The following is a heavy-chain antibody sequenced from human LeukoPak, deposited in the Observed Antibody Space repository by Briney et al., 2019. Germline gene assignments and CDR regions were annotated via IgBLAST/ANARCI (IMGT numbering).Heavy chain of an antibody. CDR2: ISSSSSTI. J-gene: IGHJ3*02. CDR3: AKGLNGYGSGSYPHLDAFDI. Sequence: GGSLRLSCAASGFTFSSYSMNWVRQAPGKGLEWVSYISSSSSTIYYADSVKGRFTISRDNAKNSLYLQMNSLRDEDTAVYYCAKGLNGYGSGSYPHLDAFDIWGQGTLVTVSS. CDR1: GFTFSSYS. V-gene: IGHV3-48*02. D-gene: IGHD3-10*01.